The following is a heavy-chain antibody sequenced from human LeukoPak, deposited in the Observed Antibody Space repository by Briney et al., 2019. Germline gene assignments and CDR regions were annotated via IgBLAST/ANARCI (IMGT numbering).Heavy chain of an antibody. J-gene: IGHJ4*02. V-gene: IGHV3-23*01. CDR1: GFPFSNNV. D-gene: IGHD3-3*01. CDR2: ITASGGST. CDR3: AKTFPYGTTWYGFCDY. Sequence: PGGSLRLSCAASGFPFSNNVMTWVRQAPGRGLDRLSAITASGGSTYYADSVKGRFTISRDNSKNTLYLQMNSLRADDTAVYYCAKTFPYGTTWYGFCDYWGQGALVTVSS.